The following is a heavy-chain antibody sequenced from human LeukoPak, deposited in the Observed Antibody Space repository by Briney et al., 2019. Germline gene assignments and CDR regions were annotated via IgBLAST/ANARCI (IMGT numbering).Heavy chain of an antibody. CDR3: ASTYDAFDI. Sequence: GASVKVSCKASGYTFTGYYMHWVRQATGQGLEWMGWMNPNSGNTGYAQKFQGRVTMTRNTSISTAYMELSSLRSEGTAVYYCASTYDAFDIWGQGTMVTVSS. CDR1: GYTFTGYY. V-gene: IGHV1-8*02. J-gene: IGHJ3*02. CDR2: MNPNSGNT.